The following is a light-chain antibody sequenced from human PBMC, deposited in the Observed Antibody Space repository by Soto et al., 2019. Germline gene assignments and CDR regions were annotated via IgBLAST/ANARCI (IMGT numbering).Light chain of an antibody. CDR2: DAS. V-gene: IGKV3-11*01. J-gene: IGKJ1*01. Sequence: EIVLTQSPATLSLSPGERATLSCRASQSLATYLAWYQQKPGQAPRLLIYDASNRATGIPGRFSGSGSGTDFTLTTSSLDPEDFAVYYCQQRYNWPRTFGQGTKVETK. CDR3: QQRYNWPRT. CDR1: QSLATY.